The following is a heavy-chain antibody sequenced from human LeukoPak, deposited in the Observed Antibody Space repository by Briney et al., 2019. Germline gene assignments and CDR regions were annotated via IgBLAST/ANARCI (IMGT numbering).Heavy chain of an antibody. CDR3: ASAWVRYYDSDFDI. D-gene: IGHD5-12*01. Sequence: GGSLRLSCAASGFTFSSYSMNWGRQAPGKGLEWVSSISSSSSYIYYADSVKGRFTISGDNAKNSLYLQINSLRAEDTAVYYCASAWVRYYDSDFDIWGQGTMVTVSS. J-gene: IGHJ3*02. V-gene: IGHV3-21*01. CDR2: ISSSSSYI. CDR1: GFTFSSYS.